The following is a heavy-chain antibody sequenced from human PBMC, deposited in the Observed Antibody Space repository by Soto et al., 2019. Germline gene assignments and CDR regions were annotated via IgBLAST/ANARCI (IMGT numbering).Heavy chain of an antibody. Sequence: SSETLSLTCTVSGGSISSSSYYWCWIRQPPGKGLEWIGSIYYSGSTYYNPSLKSRVTISVDTSKNQFSLKLSSVTAADTAVYYCARQGLPLDYYYYGMDIWGQGTTVTVSS. D-gene: IGHD5-12*01. J-gene: IGHJ6*02. V-gene: IGHV4-39*01. CDR3: ARQGLPLDYYYYGMDI. CDR2: IYYSGST. CDR1: GGSISSSSYY.